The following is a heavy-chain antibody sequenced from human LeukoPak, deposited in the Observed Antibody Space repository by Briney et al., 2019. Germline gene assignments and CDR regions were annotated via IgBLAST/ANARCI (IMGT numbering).Heavy chain of an antibody. V-gene: IGHV1-69*01. D-gene: IGHD1-26*01. CDR1: GGTSSNYA. Sequence: SVKVSCKASGGTSSNYAISWVRQAPGQGLEWMGGIIPILGTSNYAQKFQDRLTITADESTSTAYLELSSLTSADTAVYYCAREVSGTYCDYWGQGSLVTVSS. CDR2: IIPILGTS. J-gene: IGHJ4*02. CDR3: AREVSGTYCDY.